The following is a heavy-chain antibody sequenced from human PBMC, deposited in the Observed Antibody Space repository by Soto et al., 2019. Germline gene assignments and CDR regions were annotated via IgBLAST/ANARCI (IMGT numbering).Heavy chain of an antibody. CDR3: ARLVAAGITYYFDS. Sequence: QITLKESGPTLVKPTQTLTLTCTFSAFSLSTSGVGVGWIRQPPGKALKWLTFIFWDDDKCYSPSLKSRLTITKDTSKNQVVLAMTNMDPVDTATYYCARLVAAGITYYFDSWGQGTLVTVS. CDR2: IFWDDDK. D-gene: IGHD2-21*01. CDR1: AFSLSTSGVG. J-gene: IGHJ4*02. V-gene: IGHV2-5*02.